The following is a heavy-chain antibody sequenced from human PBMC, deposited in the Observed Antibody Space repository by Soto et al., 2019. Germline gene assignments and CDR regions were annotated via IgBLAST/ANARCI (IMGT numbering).Heavy chain of an antibody. CDR3: SHLDLRGFSDYTHGWDG. CDR2: IYWNDEI. CDR1: GFSLSSSGAG. Sequence: QVTVKESGPTLAKPTQTLTLTCSFTGFSLSSSGAGVGWFRQSPGKALVWLALIYWNDEIRYSPSLASRLTITKDTSKDQVVLTLTNLGPVDTATYYCSHLDLRGFSDYTHGWDGWGQGTTVTVSS. J-gene: IGHJ6*02. D-gene: IGHD4-17*01. V-gene: IGHV2-5*01.